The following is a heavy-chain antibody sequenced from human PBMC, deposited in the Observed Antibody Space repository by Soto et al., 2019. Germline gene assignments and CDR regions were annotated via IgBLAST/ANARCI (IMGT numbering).Heavy chain of an antibody. J-gene: IGHJ4*02. V-gene: IGHV3-15*01. CDR3: TTVNPYKHDSRGHYY. CDR1: GFTFSNAW. CDR2: IKKRADGGTA. D-gene: IGHD3-22*01. Sequence: ESGGGLVKPGGSLRLSCAASGFTFSNAWMNWVRQAPGKGLEWVGRIKKRADGGTADHATPVKGRFTISRDDSKDTLYLQMNSLKTEDTAVYYCTTVNPYKHDSRGHYYWGQGTLVTVSS.